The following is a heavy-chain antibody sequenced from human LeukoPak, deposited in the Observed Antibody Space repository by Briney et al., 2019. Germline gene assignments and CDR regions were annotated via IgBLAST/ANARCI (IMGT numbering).Heavy chain of an antibody. Sequence: SETLSLTCTVSGGSFSGLYYWGWIRQPPGQGLEWIGSIYSGGRIYYNPSLKSRVTISVDTSKNHFSMKLTSVTAADTAVYYCARAPWAYGNYVHAFDIWGQGRMVTVSS. CDR2: IYSGGRI. D-gene: IGHD4-11*01. V-gene: IGHV4-39*02. CDR1: GGSFSGLYY. J-gene: IGHJ3*02. CDR3: ARAPWAYGNYVHAFDI.